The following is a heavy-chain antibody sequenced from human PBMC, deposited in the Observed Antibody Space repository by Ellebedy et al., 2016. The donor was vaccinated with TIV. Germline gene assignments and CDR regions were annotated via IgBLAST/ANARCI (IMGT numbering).Heavy chain of an antibody. CDR1: GDSIRSFH. CDR2: VHSSWGA. CDR3: VKMAAMSSYFSFHL. V-gene: IGHV4-59*03. D-gene: IGHD5-24*01. J-gene: IGHJ2*01. Sequence: MPSETLSLTCNVSGDSIRSFHWRRVRQSPGKGLEWIGYVHSSWGANYNPSLENRVTMFVDTSKNQISLKLSSVTDADTAVYYCVKMAAMSSYFSFHLWGRGTLVTVSS.